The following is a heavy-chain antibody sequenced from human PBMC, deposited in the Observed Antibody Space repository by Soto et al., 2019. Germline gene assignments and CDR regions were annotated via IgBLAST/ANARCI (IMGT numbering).Heavy chain of an antibody. D-gene: IGHD3-22*01. Sequence: QLLESGPGLVKPSETLSLTCTVSGGSISSSSYYWGWIRQPPGKGLEWIGSIYYSGSTYYNPSLKSRVTISVDTSKNQFSLKLSSVTAADTAVYYCARSITMIVVVITAFDIWGQGTMVTVSS. CDR3: ARSITMIVVVITAFDI. CDR1: GGSISSSSYY. J-gene: IGHJ3*02. CDR2: IYYSGST. V-gene: IGHV4-39*01.